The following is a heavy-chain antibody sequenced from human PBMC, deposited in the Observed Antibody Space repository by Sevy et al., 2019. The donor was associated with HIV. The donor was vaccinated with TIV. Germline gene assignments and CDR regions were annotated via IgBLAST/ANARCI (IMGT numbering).Heavy chain of an antibody. Sequence: GGSLRLSCTASGFTFGDYAVSWFRQAPGKGLEWVGFIKTKTYSGTTEYAASVKGRFIISRDDSKNIAYLQMNSLKTEDTAVYYCTRDLYGSGRFYFDYWGQGTLVTVSS. CDR1: GFTFGDYA. CDR2: IKTKTYSGTT. J-gene: IGHJ4*02. V-gene: IGHV3-49*03. D-gene: IGHD6-19*01. CDR3: TRDLYGSGRFYFDY.